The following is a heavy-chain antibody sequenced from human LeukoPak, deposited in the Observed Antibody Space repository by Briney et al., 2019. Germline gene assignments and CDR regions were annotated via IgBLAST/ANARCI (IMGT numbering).Heavy chain of an antibody. CDR2: INHGGST. CDR1: GGSFSGYY. J-gene: IGHJ4*02. CDR3: ARGEEYYGSGSYYNRGFDY. V-gene: IGHV4-34*01. Sequence: KSSETLSLTCAVYGGSFSGYYWSWIRQPPGKGLEWIGEINHGGSTNYNPSLKSRVTISVDTSKNQFSLKLSSVTAADTAVYYCARGEEYYGSGSYYNRGFDYWGQGTLVTVSS. D-gene: IGHD3-10*01.